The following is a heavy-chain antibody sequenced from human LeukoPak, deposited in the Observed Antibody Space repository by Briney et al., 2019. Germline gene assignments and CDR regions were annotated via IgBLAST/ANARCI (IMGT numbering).Heavy chain of an antibody. J-gene: IGHJ4*02. D-gene: IGHD3-22*01. CDR2: MNPNSGNT. CDR3: ARGRSGYYY. Sequence: AASVTVSCTASGYTFTSYDINYVRHSTGQPLEWIRWMNPNSGNTGYAQKSQGRVTITRNTSISTAYMELSSLRSEDTAVYYCARGRSGYYYWGQGTLVTVSS. V-gene: IGHV1-8*03. CDR1: GYTFTSYD.